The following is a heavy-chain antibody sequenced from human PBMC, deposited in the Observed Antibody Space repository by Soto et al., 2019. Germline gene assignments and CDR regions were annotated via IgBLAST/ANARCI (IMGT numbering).Heavy chain of an antibody. V-gene: IGHV3-7*05. Sequence: EVQLVESGGGLVQPGGSLRLSCAASGFTFSSYWMSWVRQAPGKGLEWVANIKQDGSEKYYVDSVKGRFTISRDNAKNSLYLQMNSLRAEDTAVYYCARDGGIDFWSGYYWGQGTLVTVSS. CDR3: ARDGGIDFWSGYY. J-gene: IGHJ4*02. CDR1: GFTFSSYW. D-gene: IGHD3-3*01. CDR2: IKQDGSEK.